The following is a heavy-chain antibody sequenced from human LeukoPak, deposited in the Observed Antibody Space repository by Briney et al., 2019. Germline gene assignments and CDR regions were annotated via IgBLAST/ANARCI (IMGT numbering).Heavy chain of an antibody. CDR1: GFTFNSYS. V-gene: IGHV3-48*02. CDR2: ISSSSSSI. J-gene: IGHJ4*02. D-gene: IGHD3-3*01. Sequence: GGSLRLSCAASGFTFNSYSMNWVRQAPGKGLEWVSYISSSSSSITYADSVKGRFTISRDNAQNSLYLQMNSLRDEDTAVYYCERSFGYFDYWGQGTLVTVSS. CDR3: ERSFGYFDY.